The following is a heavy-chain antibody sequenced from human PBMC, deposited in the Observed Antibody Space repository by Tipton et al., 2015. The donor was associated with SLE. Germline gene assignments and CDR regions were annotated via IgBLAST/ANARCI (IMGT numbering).Heavy chain of an antibody. CDR3: AKAESGYGGDGMDV. J-gene: IGHJ6*02. Sequence: QVQLVQSGGGVVQPGGSLRLSCAASGFTFSNYGIHWVRQAPGKGLEWVAFIRYDGTNKYYVDSVKGRFTISRDNSKNTLYLQMNSLRVQDTAVYHCAKAESGYGGDGMDVWGQGTTVTVSS. CDR2: IRYDGTNK. V-gene: IGHV3-30*02. CDR1: GFTFSNYG. D-gene: IGHD5-12*01.